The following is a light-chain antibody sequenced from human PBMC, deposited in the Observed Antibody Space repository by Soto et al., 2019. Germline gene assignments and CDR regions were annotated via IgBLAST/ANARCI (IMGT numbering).Light chain of an antibody. CDR3: QQYGSTSWT. CDR2: GAS. CDR1: QSVSTNY. Sequence: EIVLTQSPGTLSLXPGEGATLSCRASQSVSTNYFAWYQQKPGQAPRLLIYGASTRATGIPDRFSGSGSGTDFTLTISRLEPEDFAVYYCQQYGSTSWTFGQGTKVDIK. J-gene: IGKJ1*01. V-gene: IGKV3-20*01.